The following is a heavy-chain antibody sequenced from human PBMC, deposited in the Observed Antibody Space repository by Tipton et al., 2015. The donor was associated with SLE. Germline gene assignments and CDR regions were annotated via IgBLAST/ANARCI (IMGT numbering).Heavy chain of an antibody. CDR3: ARRPPYGDYED. J-gene: IGHJ4*02. CDR2: IYTSGST. Sequence: TLSLTCAVSGYSISSGYYWSWIRQPAGKGLEWIGYIYTSGSTNYNPSLKSRVTISVDTSKNQFSLKLSSVTAADTAVYYCARRPPYGDYEDWGQGTLVTVSS. CDR1: GYSISSGYY. V-gene: IGHV4-61*09. D-gene: IGHD4-17*01.